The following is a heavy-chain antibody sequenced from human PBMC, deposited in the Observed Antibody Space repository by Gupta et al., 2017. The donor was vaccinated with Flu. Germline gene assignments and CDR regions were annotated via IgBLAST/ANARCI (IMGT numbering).Heavy chain of an antibody. CDR1: GASISSGIYY. CDR2: IYSNDNT. J-gene: IGHJ5*02. D-gene: IGHD3-10*01. V-gene: IGHV4-61*02. Sequence: QVQLQESGPGLVKPSQTLSLTCTVSGASISSGIYYWSWIRQPAGKGLEWIGRIYSNDNTNYNPSLKSRVTMSLDMSKNQFSLKLRSVTAADTAVYYCAREGTRGDWFDPWGQGILVTVTS. CDR3: AREGTRGDWFDP.